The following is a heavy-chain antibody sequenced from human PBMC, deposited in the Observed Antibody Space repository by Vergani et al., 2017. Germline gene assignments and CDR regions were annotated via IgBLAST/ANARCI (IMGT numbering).Heavy chain of an antibody. CDR3: ARQGRVGERKYYYYYYMDV. CDR2: ISGSGGST. J-gene: IGHJ6*03. Sequence: EVQLLESGGGLVQPGGSLRLSCAASGFTFSSYAMSWVRQAPGKGLEWVSAISGSGGSTYYADSVKGRFTISRDNSKNTLYLQMNSLRAEDTAVYYCARQGRVGERKYYYYYYMDVWGKGTTVTVSS. D-gene: IGHD3-10*01. V-gene: IGHV3-23*01. CDR1: GFTFSSYA.